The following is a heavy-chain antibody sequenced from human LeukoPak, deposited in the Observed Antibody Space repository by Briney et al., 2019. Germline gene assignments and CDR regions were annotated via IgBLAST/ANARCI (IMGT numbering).Heavy chain of an antibody. D-gene: IGHD3-3*01. CDR3: ARDTRYYDLWSGYHNSLRFDP. J-gene: IGHJ5*02. CDR2: IKQDGSEK. V-gene: IGHV3-7*01. Sequence: GGSLRLSCAASGFTFSSYWMSWVRQAPGKGLEWVANIKQDGSEKYYVDSVKGRFTISRDNAKNSLYLQMNSLRAEDTAVYYCARDTRYYDLWSGYHNSLRFDPWGQGTLVTVSS. CDR1: GFTFSSYW.